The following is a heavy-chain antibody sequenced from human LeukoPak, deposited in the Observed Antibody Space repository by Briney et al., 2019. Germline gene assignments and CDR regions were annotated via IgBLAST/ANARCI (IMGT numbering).Heavy chain of an antibody. J-gene: IGHJ4*02. V-gene: IGHV4-39*07. Sequence: PSGTLSLTCTVSGGSISSSSYYWGWIRQPPGKGLEWIGNIYYSGSTYYNPSLKSRVTISVDTSKNQFSLNLSSVTAADTAVYYCARDRYSSGHYYFDYWGQGTLVTVSS. CDR3: ARDRYSSGHYYFDY. D-gene: IGHD6-19*01. CDR1: GGSISSSSYY. CDR2: IYYSGST.